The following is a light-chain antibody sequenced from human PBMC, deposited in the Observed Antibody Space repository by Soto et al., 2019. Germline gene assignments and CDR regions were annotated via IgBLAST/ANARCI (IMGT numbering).Light chain of an antibody. CDR2: GAS. CDR3: QQYSSSRT. J-gene: IGKJ1*01. Sequence: EIVLTQSPGTLSLSPGERATLSCRASQSVSRNYLAWYQHKPGQAPTLLIYGASRRTPGIPDRFSGRGSGTDFTLTISGLEPEDFAVYYCQQYSSSRTFGQGTKVDIK. V-gene: IGKV3-20*01. CDR1: QSVSRNY.